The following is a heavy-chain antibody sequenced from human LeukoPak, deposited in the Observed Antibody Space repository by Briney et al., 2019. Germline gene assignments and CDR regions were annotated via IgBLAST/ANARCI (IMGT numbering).Heavy chain of an antibody. Sequence: SETLSLTCTVSGYSISSGYYWGWIRPPPGKGLEWIGSIYHSGSTYYNPSLKSRVTISVDTSKNQFSLKLSSVTAADTAVYYCARDLSSSGLISRGDYWGQGTLVTVSS. CDR3: ARDLSSSGLISRGDY. V-gene: IGHV4-38-2*02. J-gene: IGHJ4*02. CDR2: IYHSGST. D-gene: IGHD6-19*01. CDR1: GYSISSGYY.